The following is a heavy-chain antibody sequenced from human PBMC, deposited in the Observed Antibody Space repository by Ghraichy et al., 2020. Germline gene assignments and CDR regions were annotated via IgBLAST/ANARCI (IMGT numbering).Heavy chain of an antibody. CDR2: IYYTGST. D-gene: IGHD6-13*01. CDR3: ARGRAAADY. J-gene: IGHJ4*02. Sequence: SETLSLTCSISGASITNNYWSWIRQTPGKGLEWIGYIYYTGSTNYNPSLKNRVTISLDWSKNQFSLKLTSVTAADTAVYYCARGRAAADYWGQGTLVSISS. CDR1: GASITNNY. V-gene: IGHV4-59*01.